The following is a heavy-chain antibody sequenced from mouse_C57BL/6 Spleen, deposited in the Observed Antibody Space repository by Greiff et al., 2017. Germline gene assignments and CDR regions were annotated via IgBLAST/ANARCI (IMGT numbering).Heavy chain of an antibody. Sequence: VQLQQPGTELVKPGASVKLSCKASGYTFTSYWMHWVKQRPGQGLEWIGNINPSNGGTNYNEKFKSKATLTVDTSSSTAYMQLSSLTSEDSAVYYCASGTYYDYEYYAMDYWGQGTSVTVSS. V-gene: IGHV1-53*01. CDR1: GYTFTSYW. J-gene: IGHJ4*01. CDR3: ASGTYYDYEYYAMDY. D-gene: IGHD2-4*01. CDR2: INPSNGGT.